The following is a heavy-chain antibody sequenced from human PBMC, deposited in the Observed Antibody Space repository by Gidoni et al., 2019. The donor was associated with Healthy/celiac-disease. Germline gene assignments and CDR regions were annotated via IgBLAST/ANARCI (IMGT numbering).Heavy chain of an antibody. V-gene: IGHV3-53*02. CDR3: ARVGDSSGYYNEYSYYYGMDV. CDR2: IYRGGST. Sequence: EVQLVETGGGLIQPGGSLRLSCAASGFTVSSNYMSWVRQAPGKGLEWVSVIYRGGSTYYSDSRDNSKNTLYLQMNSLRAEYTAVYYCARVGDSSGYYNEYSYYYGMDVWGQGTTVTVSS. D-gene: IGHD3-22*01. J-gene: IGHJ6*02. CDR1: GFTVSSNY.